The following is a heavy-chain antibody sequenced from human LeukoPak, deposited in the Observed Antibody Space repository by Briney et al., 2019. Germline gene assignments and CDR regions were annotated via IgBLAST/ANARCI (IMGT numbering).Heavy chain of an antibody. CDR2: IYHSGST. Sequence: SQTLSLTCAVSGGSISCGGYSWSWIRQPPGKGLEWIGYIYHSGSTYYNPSLKSRVTISVDTSKNQFSLSLASVTVADTAVYYCARERPLDTVVSQDFWGQGTLVIVSS. CDR1: GGSISCGGYS. CDR3: ARERPLDTVVSQDF. V-gene: IGHV4-30-2*01. J-gene: IGHJ4*02. D-gene: IGHD4-23*01.